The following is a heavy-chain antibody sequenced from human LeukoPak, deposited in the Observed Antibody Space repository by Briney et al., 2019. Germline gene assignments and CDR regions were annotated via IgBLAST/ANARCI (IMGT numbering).Heavy chain of an antibody. V-gene: IGHV1-69*06. CDR3: ARQDGNDAFDI. CDR1: GGTFSSYA. CDR2: IIPIFGTA. J-gene: IGHJ3*02. D-gene: IGHD1-14*01. Sequence: SVKVSCKASGGTFSSYATSWVRQAPGQGLEWMGGIIPIFGTANYAQKFQGRVTITADKSTSTAYMELSSLRSEDTAVYYCARQDGNDAFDIWGQGTMVTVSS.